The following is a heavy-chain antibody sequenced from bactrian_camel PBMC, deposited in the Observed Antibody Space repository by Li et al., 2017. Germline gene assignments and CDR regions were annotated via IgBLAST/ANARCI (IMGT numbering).Heavy chain of an antibody. CDR2: INTGGGST. V-gene: IGHV3S31*01. CDR3: VQGVYWSTYGDIFRHQ. CDR1: GFFFNHSA. D-gene: IGHD8*01. Sequence: DVQLVESGGGLVAPGGSLRLSCVASGFFFNHSAMSWARQAPGKELEWVSGINTGGGSTYYADSVKGRFTISRDNGKNTLYLQLNSLTNEDTAMYYCVQGVYWSTYGDIFRHQRGQGTQVTVS. J-gene: IGHJ4*01.